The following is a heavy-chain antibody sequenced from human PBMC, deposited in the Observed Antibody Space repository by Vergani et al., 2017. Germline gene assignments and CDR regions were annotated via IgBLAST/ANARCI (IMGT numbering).Heavy chain of an antibody. Sequence: QVQLQESGPGLVKASETLSLICSVSGAPISYWCWSWLRQPAGKGLEWIGRLCPSGSTNYKPSLKSRVTMSIDTSKNQFSLKLTSVTAADTAVYYCATGAGPFDIWGQGTLVTVSS. J-gene: IGHJ4*02. CDR3: ATGAGPFDI. V-gene: IGHV4-4*07. D-gene: IGHD7-27*01. CDR2: LCPSGST. CDR1: GAPISYWC.